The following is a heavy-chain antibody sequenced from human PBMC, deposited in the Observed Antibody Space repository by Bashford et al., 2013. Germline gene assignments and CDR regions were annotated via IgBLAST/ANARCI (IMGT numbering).Heavy chain of an antibody. J-gene: IGHJ6*02. D-gene: IGHD2-2*01. V-gene: IGHV3-53*01. CDR3: ARGYCSSVSCWDQFYFYAVDV. Sequence: GGPVRLSCAASGFTVSSTYMAWVRQAPGKGLEWISMIYASGMTYYADSVKGRFTISRDNSNNSLFLQMNSLRAEDTAVYYCARGYCSSVSCWDQFYFYAVDVWGQGTTVTVSS. CDR2: IYASGMT. CDR1: GFTVSSTY.